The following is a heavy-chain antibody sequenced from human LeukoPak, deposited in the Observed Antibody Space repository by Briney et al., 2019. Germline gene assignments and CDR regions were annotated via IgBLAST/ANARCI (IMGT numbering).Heavy chain of an antibody. V-gene: IGHV4-39*07. CDR2: IYYSGST. CDR3: ARGGLRYFDWLLTH. J-gene: IGHJ4*02. Sequence: PSETLSLTCTVSGGSISSSSYYWGWIRQPPGKGLEWIGSIYYSGSTYYNPSLKSRVTISVDTSKNQFSLKLSSVTAADTAVYYCARGGLRYFDWLLTHWGQGTLVTVSS. CDR1: GGSISSSSYY. D-gene: IGHD3-9*01.